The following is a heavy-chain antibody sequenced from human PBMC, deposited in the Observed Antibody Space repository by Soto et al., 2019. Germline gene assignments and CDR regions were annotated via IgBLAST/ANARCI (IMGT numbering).Heavy chain of an antibody. CDR3: ARGGIFGAIYFDY. CDR2: IYHSGST. CDR1: GGSISSSNW. V-gene: IGHV4-4*02. Sequence: PSETLSLTCAVSGGSISSSNWWSWVRQPPGKGLEWIGEIYHSGSTNYNPSLKSRVTISVDKSKNQFSLKLSFVTAADTAVYYCARGGIFGAIYFDYWGQGTLVTVSS. D-gene: IGHD3-3*01. J-gene: IGHJ4*02.